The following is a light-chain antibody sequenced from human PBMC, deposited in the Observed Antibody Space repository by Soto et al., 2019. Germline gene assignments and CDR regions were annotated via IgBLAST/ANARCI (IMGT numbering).Light chain of an antibody. CDR3: QKYNTAPYT. CDR2: AAS. CDR1: QGFTNY. J-gene: IGKJ5*01. V-gene: IGKV1-27*01. Sequence: DIQKTQAPSSIPASVGHRVTLTCRASQGFTNYLAWYQQKPGKAPKLLIYAASTLQSGVPPRFSGSGSGTHFTLTISSLQPEDAATYYCQKYNTAPYTFGQGTRLEIK.